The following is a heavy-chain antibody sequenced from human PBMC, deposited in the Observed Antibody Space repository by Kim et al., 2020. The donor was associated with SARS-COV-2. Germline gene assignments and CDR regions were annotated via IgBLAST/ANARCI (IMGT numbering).Heavy chain of an antibody. CDR3: AAYSSGWYVAFDI. D-gene: IGHD6-19*01. CDR1: GFTFSSYS. V-gene: IGHV3-21*01. J-gene: IGHJ3*02. CDR2: ISSSSSYI. Sequence: GGSLRLSCAASGFTFSSYSMNWVRQAPGKGLEWVSSISSSSSYIYYADSVKGRFTISRDNAKNSLYLQMNSLRAEDTAVYYCAAYSSGWYVAFDIWGQGTMVTVSS.